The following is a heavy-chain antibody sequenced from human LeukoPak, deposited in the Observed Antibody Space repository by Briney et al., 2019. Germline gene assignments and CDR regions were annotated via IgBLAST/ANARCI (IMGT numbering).Heavy chain of an antibody. Sequence: GGSLRLSCAASGLSISNAWMSWVRQAPGKGLEWVGRIRSKTDGGTTDYAVSVQGRFTISRDDSKNTLYLQMSSLKTEDTAVYYCAGGSSTSPFDYWGQGTLVTVSS. V-gene: IGHV3-15*01. J-gene: IGHJ4*02. CDR2: IRSKTDGGTT. CDR3: AGGSSTSPFDY. D-gene: IGHD2-2*01. CDR1: GLSISNAW.